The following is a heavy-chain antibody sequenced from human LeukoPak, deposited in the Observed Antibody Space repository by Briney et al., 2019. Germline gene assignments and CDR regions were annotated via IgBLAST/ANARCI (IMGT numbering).Heavy chain of an antibody. CDR3: ARGVTMID. D-gene: IGHD3-22*01. CDR1: GGSFSGYY. CDR2: INHSGST. J-gene: IGHJ4*02. Sequence: SETLSLTCAVYGGSFSGYYWSSIRQPPGKGLEWIGEINHSGSTNYNPSLKSRVTISVDTSKNQFSLKLSSVTAADTAVYYCARGVTMIDWGQGTLVTVSS. V-gene: IGHV4-34*01.